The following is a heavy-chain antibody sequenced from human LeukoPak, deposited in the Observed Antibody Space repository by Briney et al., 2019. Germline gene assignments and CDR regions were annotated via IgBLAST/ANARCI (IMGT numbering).Heavy chain of an antibody. V-gene: IGHV4-34*01. Sequence: PSETLSLTCAVYGGSFSGYYWSWIRQPPGKGLEWIGEINHSGSTNYNPSLKSRVTISVDTSKNQFSLKLSSVTAADTAVYYCARGSYYDILTGYLSGSSPFDYWGQGTLVTVSS. D-gene: IGHD3-9*01. CDR3: ARGSYYDILTGYLSGSSPFDY. CDR2: INHSGST. CDR1: GGSFSGYY. J-gene: IGHJ4*02.